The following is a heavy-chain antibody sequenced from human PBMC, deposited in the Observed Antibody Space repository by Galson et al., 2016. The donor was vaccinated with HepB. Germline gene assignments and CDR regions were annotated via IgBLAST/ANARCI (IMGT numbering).Heavy chain of an antibody. J-gene: IGHJ4*02. D-gene: IGHD3-3*01. V-gene: IGHV3-15*01. CDR1: GSNFTNAW. CDR3: TTGAYYDPFDY. CDR2: IKSKDDGGTS. Sequence: SLRLSCAASGSNFTNAWMSWVRQAPGKGLEWVGRIKSKDDGGTSDYVAAVEGRFSISSDASKNTLYLEMKILKTEDTAVYYFTTGAYYDPFDYWGQGTLVTVAS.